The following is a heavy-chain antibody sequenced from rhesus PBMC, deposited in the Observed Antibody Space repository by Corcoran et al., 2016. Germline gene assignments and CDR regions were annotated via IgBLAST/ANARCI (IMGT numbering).Heavy chain of an antibody. CDR1: GASINSNW. J-gene: IGHJ4*01. CDR2: INGNSGST. CDR3: AREKSPYYFDY. Sequence: QVQLPESGPGLVKPSETLSLTCTVSGASINSNWWSWIRQPPGKGLEWIGEINGNSGSTNYNPSLKSRVTISKDASKNQFSLKLSSVTAADTAVYYCAREKSPYYFDYWGQGVLVTVSS. V-gene: IGHV4-80*01.